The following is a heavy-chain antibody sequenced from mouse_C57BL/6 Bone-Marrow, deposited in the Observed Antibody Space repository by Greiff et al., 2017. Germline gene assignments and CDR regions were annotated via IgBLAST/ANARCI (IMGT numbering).Heavy chain of an antibody. Sequence: QVQLQQPGAELVKPGASVKLSCKASGFTFTSYWMQWVKQRPGQGLEWIGEIDPSDGYTNYNQNFKGKATLTVDTSSSTAYMQLSSLTSEDSAVYYCASLYYGSSDWYFDVWGTGTTVTVSS. V-gene: IGHV1-50*01. J-gene: IGHJ1*03. CDR2: IDPSDGYT. CDR1: GFTFTSYW. D-gene: IGHD1-1*01. CDR3: ASLYYGSSDWYFDV.